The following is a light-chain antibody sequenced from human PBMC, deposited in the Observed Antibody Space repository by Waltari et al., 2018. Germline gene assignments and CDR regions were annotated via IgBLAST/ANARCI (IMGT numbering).Light chain of an antibody. CDR2: EVN. V-gene: IGLV2-23*02. CDR3: CSYAGSTTFVL. Sequence: QSALTQPASVSGSPGQSITISCTGTSSDGGRFNLVSWYQLLPGKAPKLLISEVNQRPSVVSNRFSGSKSGITASLTISGLQAGDEADYYCCSYAGSTTFVLFGGGTKLTVL. J-gene: IGLJ2*01. CDR1: SSDGGRFNL.